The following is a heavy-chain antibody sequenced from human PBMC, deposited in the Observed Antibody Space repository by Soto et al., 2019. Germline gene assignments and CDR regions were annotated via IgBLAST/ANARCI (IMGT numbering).Heavy chain of an antibody. CDR2: IYYSGST. CDR1: GGSVSSGSYY. V-gene: IGHV4-61*01. CDR3: ARFDYYDSSGYWSIDY. D-gene: IGHD3-22*01. J-gene: IGHJ4*02. Sequence: PSETLSLTCTVSGGSVSSGSYYWSWIRQPPGKGLEWIGYIYYSGSTNYNPSLKSRVTISVDTSKNQFSLKLSSATAADTAVYYCARFDYYDSSGYWSIDYWGQGTLVTVSS.